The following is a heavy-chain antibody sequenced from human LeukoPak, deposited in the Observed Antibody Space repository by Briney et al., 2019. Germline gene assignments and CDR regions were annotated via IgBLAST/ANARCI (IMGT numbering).Heavy chain of an antibody. Sequence: SETLSLTCTVSGGSISSGGYYWSWIRQHPEKGLEWIGYIYYSGSTYYNPSLKSRVTISIDTSKNQFSLKLSSVTAADTAVYYCARDSRGAGIFDYWGQGTLVTVSS. CDR3: ARDSRGAGIFDY. CDR2: IYYSGST. V-gene: IGHV4-31*03. CDR1: GGSISSGGYY. D-gene: IGHD3-10*01. J-gene: IGHJ4*02.